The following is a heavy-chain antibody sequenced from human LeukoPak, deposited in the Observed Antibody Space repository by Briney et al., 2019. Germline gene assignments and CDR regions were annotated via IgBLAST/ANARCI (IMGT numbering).Heavy chain of an antibody. Sequence: PSETLSLTCTVSGDFITAYYWSWIRQPPGKGLEWIGYIYYSGSTSYNPSLKSRVTISVDTSKNQFSLKLSSVTAADTAVYYCARFTAYYYDSSGYDYWGQGTLVTVSS. CDR2: IYYSGST. CDR1: GDFITAYY. CDR3: ARFTAYYYDSSGYDY. V-gene: IGHV4-59*01. D-gene: IGHD3-22*01. J-gene: IGHJ4*02.